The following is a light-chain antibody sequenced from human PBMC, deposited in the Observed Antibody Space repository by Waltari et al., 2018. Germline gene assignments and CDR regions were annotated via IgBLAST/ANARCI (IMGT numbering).Light chain of an antibody. CDR3: QQYYSTPWT. Sequence: DIVMTQSPDTLAVSLGERANINCKSSQSVLYSSNNKNDLAWYQQKPGQPPKLLIYWASTRESGVPDRFSGSGSGTDFTLTISSLQAEDVAVYYCQQYYSTPWTFGQGTKVEIK. CDR1: QSVLYSSNNKND. J-gene: IGKJ1*01. CDR2: WAS. V-gene: IGKV4-1*01.